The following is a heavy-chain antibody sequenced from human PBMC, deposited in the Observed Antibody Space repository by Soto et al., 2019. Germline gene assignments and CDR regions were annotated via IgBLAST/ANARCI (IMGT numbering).Heavy chain of an antibody. CDR2: INHSGST. CDR1: GGSFSGYY. J-gene: IGHJ6*02. V-gene: IGHV4-34*01. CDR3: ARSTSKDYYGMDV. D-gene: IGHD2-2*01. Sequence: SETLSLTCAVYGGSFSGYYWSWIRQPPGKGLEWIGEINHSGSTNYNPSLKSRVTISVDTSKNQFSLKLSSVTAAGTAVYYCARSTSKDYYGMDVWGQGTTVTVSS.